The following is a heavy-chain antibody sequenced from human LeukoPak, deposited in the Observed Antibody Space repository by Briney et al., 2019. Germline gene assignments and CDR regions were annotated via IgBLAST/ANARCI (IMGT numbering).Heavy chain of an antibody. Sequence: GGSLRPSCAASGFTFNNYGMHWVRQAPGKGLEWVAFIRYDGSDKYYADSVKGRFTISRDNSKNTLDLQMNSLRPQDTAVYYCTKESRPYCSTSSCSIDSWGQGTLVTVSS. V-gene: IGHV3-30*02. CDR3: TKESRPYCSTSSCSIDS. D-gene: IGHD2-2*01. J-gene: IGHJ4*02. CDR1: GFTFNNYG. CDR2: IRYDGSDK.